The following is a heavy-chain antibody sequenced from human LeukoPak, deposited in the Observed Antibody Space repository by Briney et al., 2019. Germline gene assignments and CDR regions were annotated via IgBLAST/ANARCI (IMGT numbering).Heavy chain of an antibody. V-gene: IGHV3-30-3*01. J-gene: IGHJ4*02. D-gene: IGHD5-18*01. CDR3: ARGGGIYSYGRYYFDY. CDR1: GGSFSGYY. CDR2: ISYDGSNK. Sequence: LSLTCAVYGGSFSGYYWSWVRQAPGKGLEWVAFISYDGSNKYYADSVKGRFTISRDNSKNTLYLQMNSLRAEDTAVYYCARGGGIYSYGRYYFDYWGQGTLVTVSS.